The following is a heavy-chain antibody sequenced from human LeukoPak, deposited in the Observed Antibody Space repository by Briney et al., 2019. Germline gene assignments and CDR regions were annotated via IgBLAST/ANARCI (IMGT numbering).Heavy chain of an antibody. Sequence: GRSLRRSCAASGFTFSSYGMRWVRQAPGKGLEWVAVIWYDGSNEYYADSVKGRFTISRDNSKNTLYLQMNSLRAEDTAVYYCAKGDRGFYYAMDVWGQGTTVTVSS. D-gene: IGHD3-22*01. CDR2: IWYDGSNE. V-gene: IGHV3-33*06. CDR3: AKGDRGFYYAMDV. CDR1: GFTFSSYG. J-gene: IGHJ6*02.